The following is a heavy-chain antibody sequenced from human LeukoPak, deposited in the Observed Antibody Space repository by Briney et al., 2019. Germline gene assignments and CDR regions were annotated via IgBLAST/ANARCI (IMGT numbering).Heavy chain of an antibody. V-gene: IGHV3-30-3*01. J-gene: IGHJ4*02. CDR2: ISYDGSNK. Sequence: GGSLRLSCAASGFTFSSYAMHWVRQAPGKGLEWVAVISYDGSNKYHADSVKGRFTISRDNSKNTLYLQMNSLRAEDTAVYYCAREGQYRLAVALDYWGQGTLVTVSS. CDR1: GFTFSSYA. D-gene: IGHD6-19*01. CDR3: AREGQYRLAVALDY.